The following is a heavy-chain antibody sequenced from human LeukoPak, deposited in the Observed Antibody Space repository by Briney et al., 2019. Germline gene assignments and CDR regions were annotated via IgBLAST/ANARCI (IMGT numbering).Heavy chain of an antibody. Sequence: GGSLRLSCTASGFTFGDYAMSWFRQAPGKGLEWVGFIRSKAYGGTTEYAASVKGRFTISRDDSKSIAYLQMNSLKTEDTAVYYCTRVDLYYDFWSGYYFRWFDPWGQGTLVTVSS. CDR1: GFTFGDYA. D-gene: IGHD3-3*01. CDR3: TRVDLYYDFWSGYYFRWFDP. V-gene: IGHV3-49*03. CDR2: IRSKAYGGTT. J-gene: IGHJ5*02.